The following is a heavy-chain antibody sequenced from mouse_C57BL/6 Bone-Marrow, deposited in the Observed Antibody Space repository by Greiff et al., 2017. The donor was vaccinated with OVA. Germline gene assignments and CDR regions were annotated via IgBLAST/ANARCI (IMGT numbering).Heavy chain of an antibody. CDR2: IYPGSGNT. CDR1: GYTFTDYY. J-gene: IGHJ4*01. CDR3: ASPLYYYGSSYYAMDY. V-gene: IGHV1-76*01. Sequence: QVQLQQSGAELVRPGASVKLSCKASGYTFTDYYINWVKQRPGQGLEWIARIYPGSGNTYYNEKFKGKATLTAEKSSSTAYMQLSSLTSEDSAVYFCASPLYYYGSSYYAMDYWGQGTSVTVSS. D-gene: IGHD1-1*01.